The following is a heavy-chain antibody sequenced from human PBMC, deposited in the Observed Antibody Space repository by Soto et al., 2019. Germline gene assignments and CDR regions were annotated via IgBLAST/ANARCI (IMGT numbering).Heavy chain of an antibody. Sequence: QVQLVQSGAEVKKPGASVKVSCKASGYTFTSYGISWVRLASGQGLEWMGWISAYNGNTNYAQKLQGRVTMTTDTSTSTAYMELRSLRSDDTAVYYCARDGVDTATGYYYGMDVWGQGTTVTVSS. CDR1: GYTFTSYG. CDR3: ARDGVDTATGYYYGMDV. CDR2: ISAYNGNT. J-gene: IGHJ6*02. V-gene: IGHV1-18*01. D-gene: IGHD5-18*01.